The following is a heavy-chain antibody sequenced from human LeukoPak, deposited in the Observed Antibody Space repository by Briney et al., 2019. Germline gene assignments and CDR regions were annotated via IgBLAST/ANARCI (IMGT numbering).Heavy chain of an antibody. J-gene: IGHJ4*02. CDR2: ISWDVGST. D-gene: IGHD3-22*01. CDR1: GFTFDDYT. CDR3: AKGSSGYLGYFDY. Sequence: GGSLRLSCAASGFTFDDYTMHWVRQAPGKGLEWVSLISWDVGSTYYADSVKGRFTISRDNSKNSLYLQMNSLRTEDTALYYCAKGSSGYLGYFDYWGQGTLVTVSS. V-gene: IGHV3-43*01.